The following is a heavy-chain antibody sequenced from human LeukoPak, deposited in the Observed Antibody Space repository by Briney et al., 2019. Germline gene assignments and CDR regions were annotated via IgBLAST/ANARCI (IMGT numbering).Heavy chain of an antibody. CDR2: IYTSGST. D-gene: IGHD3-10*01. J-gene: IGHJ4*02. CDR1: GASINSYY. V-gene: IGHV4-4*07. CDR3: ARDGPSGGYYFDY. Sequence: SETLSLTCTVSGASINSYYWSWIRQPAGKGLEWIGRIYTSGSTNYNPSLKSRVTISVDTSKNQFSLKLSSVTAADTAVYYCARDGPSGGYYFDYWGQGTLVTVSS.